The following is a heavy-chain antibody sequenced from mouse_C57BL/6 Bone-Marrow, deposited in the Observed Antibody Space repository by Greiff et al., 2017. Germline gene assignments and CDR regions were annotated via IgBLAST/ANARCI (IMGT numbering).Heavy chain of an antibody. V-gene: IGHV1-50*01. CDR1: GYTFTSYW. Sequence: VQLQQSGAELVKPGASVKLSCKASGYTFTSYWMQWVKQRPGQGLEWIGEIDPSDSYTNYNQKFKGKATLTVDTSSSTAYMQLSSLTSEDSAVYYCAVNWDLWYFDVWGTGTTVTGSS. CDR3: AVNWDLWYFDV. D-gene: IGHD4-1*01. CDR2: IDPSDSYT. J-gene: IGHJ1*03.